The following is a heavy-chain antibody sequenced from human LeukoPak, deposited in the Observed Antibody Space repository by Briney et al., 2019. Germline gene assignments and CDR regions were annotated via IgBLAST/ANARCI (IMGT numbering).Heavy chain of an antibody. Sequence: SETLALTCTVSGGSISSYYWRWIRHPPGKGLEWIGYIYYSGRTNYKPSLKRRVPIAVETSKNQFSMKLRSVTAADTAVYYCARNTAALSHTTIWGQGTLVTVFS. V-gene: IGHV4-59*08. D-gene: IGHD6-13*01. CDR1: GGSISSYY. CDR2: IYYSGRT. CDR3: ARNTAALSHTTI. J-gene: IGHJ4*02.